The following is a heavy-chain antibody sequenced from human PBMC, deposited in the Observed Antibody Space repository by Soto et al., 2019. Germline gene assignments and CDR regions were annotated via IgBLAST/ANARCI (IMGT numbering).Heavy chain of an antibody. D-gene: IGHD6-13*01. V-gene: IGHV1-3*01. Sequence: GASVKVSCKASGYTFTSYGIHWVRQAPGQRLEWMGWINAANGDTKYSPKFQGRVTITRDTSASTVYMELSSLRSEDTAVYYCVRRHVSATGVDWFDPWGQGTLVTVSS. CDR2: INAANGDT. CDR1: GYTFTSYG. CDR3: VRRHVSATGVDWFDP. J-gene: IGHJ5*02.